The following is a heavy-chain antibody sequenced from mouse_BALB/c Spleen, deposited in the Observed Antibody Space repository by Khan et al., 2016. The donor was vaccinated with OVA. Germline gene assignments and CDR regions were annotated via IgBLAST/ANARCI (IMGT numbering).Heavy chain of an antibody. CDR2: ISNLAYSI. D-gene: IGHD2-12*01. Sequence: EVELVESGGGLVQPGGSRKLSCAASGFTFSDYGMAWVRQAPGKGPEWVAFISNLAYSIYYADTVPGRFTISRETAKNTLYLEMSRLRSDGTAMYYCARDGRRRAWFAYWGQGTLVTVSA. V-gene: IGHV5-15*02. J-gene: IGHJ3*01. CDR3: ARDGRRRAWFAY. CDR1: GFTFSDYG.